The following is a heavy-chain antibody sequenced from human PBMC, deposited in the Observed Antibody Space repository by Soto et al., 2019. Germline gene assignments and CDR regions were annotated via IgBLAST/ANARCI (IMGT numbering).Heavy chain of an antibody. J-gene: IGHJ4*02. D-gene: IGHD1-26*01. V-gene: IGHV4-34*01. Sequence: SETLSLTCAVYGGSFSDHFWNWIRQSPGKGLEWIGDINHRGSTSYNSSLKSRVTISLDTSKNQFSLSLSSVTAADTAVYYCPRILVGAFDFWGQGDVVTVSS. CDR1: GGSFSDHF. CDR2: INHRGST. CDR3: PRILVGAFDF.